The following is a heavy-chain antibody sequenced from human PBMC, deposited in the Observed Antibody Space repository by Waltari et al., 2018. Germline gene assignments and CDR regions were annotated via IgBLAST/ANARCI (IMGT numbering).Heavy chain of an antibody. D-gene: IGHD3-16*01. Sequence: EVQLVESGGGLVTPGGSLRLSCAASGFSFSSYSMNWVRQAPGKGLEWVSSISSSISYIYYADSVKGRFTISRDNAKNSLYLQMNSLRAEDTAVYYCARDRGGGGAFDIWGQGTMVTVSS. CDR2: ISSSISYI. CDR3: ARDRGGGGAFDI. J-gene: IGHJ3*02. CDR1: GFSFSSYS. V-gene: IGHV3-21*01.